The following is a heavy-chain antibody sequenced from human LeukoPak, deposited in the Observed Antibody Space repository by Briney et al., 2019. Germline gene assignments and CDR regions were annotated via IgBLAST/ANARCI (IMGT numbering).Heavy chain of an antibody. Sequence: PSETLSLTCTVSGGSISSYYWSWIRRPPGKGLEWIGYIYYSGSTNYNPSLKSRVTISVDTSKNQFSLKLSSVTAADTAVYYCARATRGAFDIWGQGTMVTVSS. J-gene: IGHJ3*02. CDR2: IYYSGST. CDR1: GGSISSYY. D-gene: IGHD2-2*01. V-gene: IGHV4-59*01. CDR3: ARATRGAFDI.